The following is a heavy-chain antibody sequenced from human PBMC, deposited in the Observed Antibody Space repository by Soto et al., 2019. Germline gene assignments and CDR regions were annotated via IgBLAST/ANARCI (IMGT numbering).Heavy chain of an antibody. J-gene: IGHJ6*02. CDR2: ISYDGSNK. CDR3: ARDIGAVALNYYYGMDV. CDR1: GFTVSSYA. D-gene: IGHD6-19*01. V-gene: IGHV3-30-3*01. Sequence: QVQLGESGGGVVQPGRSLRLSCAASGFTVSSYAMHWVRQAPGKGLEWVAVISYDGSNKYYADSVKGRFTISRDNSKNTLYLQMNSLRAEDTAVYYCARDIGAVALNYYYGMDVWGQGTTVTVSS.